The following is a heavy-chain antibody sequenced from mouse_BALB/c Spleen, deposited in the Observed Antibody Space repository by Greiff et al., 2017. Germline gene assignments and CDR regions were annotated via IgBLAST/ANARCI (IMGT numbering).Heavy chain of an antibody. CDR3: AREGPYFDV. J-gene: IGHJ1*01. V-gene: IGHV3-6*02. CDR1: GYSITSGYY. CDR2: ISYDGSN. Sequence: EVQLQQSGPGLVKPSQSLSLTCSVTGYSITSGYYWNWIRQFPGNKLEWMGYISYDGSNNYNPSLKNRISITRDTSKNQFFLKLNSVTTEDTATYYCAREGPYFDVWGAGTTVTVSS.